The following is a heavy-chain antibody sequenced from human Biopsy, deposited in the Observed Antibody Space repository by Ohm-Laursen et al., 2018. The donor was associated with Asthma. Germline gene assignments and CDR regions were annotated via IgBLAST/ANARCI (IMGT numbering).Heavy chain of an antibody. CDR2: ISFDGSNK. Sequence: SLRLSCTASGFTFSTYAMHWVRQAPGKGLDWVAVISFDGSNKNYTDSVKGRFTISRDNSRNTLHLQMNSLRAEDTAVYYCAKDVFPGWELRRGPDYWGQGTLVTVSS. CDR1: GFTFSTYA. CDR3: AKDVFPGWELRRGPDY. V-gene: IGHV3-30*18. D-gene: IGHD1-26*01. J-gene: IGHJ4*02.